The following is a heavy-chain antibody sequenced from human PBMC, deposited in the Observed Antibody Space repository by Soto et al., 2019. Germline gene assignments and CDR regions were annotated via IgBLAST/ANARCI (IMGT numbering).Heavy chain of an antibody. CDR1: GFSFSSYS. CDR3: ARDADWAFGY. J-gene: IGHJ4*02. V-gene: IGHV3-48*04. D-gene: IGHD3-9*01. Sequence: EVQLVESGGGLVQPGGSLRLSCVASGFSFSSYSMVWVRQAPGKGLEWISYIFVTSTPIYYADSVKGRFTVSRDNTQNSLFLRMNSLRAEDTAIYYCARDADWAFGYWGQGTLVTVPS. CDR2: IFVTSTPI.